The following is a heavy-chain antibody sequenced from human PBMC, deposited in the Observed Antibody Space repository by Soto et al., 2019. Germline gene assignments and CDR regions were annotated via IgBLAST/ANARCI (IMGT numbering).Heavy chain of an antibody. V-gene: IGHV5-51*01. CDR3: ARPRMYYYDRSGYKLHAFDI. CDR2: IYPGDSDT. Sequence: PGESLKISCKGSGYSFTSYWIGWVRQMPGKGLEWMGIIYPGDSDTRYSPSFQGQVTISADKSISTAYLQWSSLKASDTAMYYCARPRMYYYDRSGYKLHAFDIWGHGTMVTVSS. D-gene: IGHD3-22*01. CDR1: GYSFTSYW. J-gene: IGHJ3*02.